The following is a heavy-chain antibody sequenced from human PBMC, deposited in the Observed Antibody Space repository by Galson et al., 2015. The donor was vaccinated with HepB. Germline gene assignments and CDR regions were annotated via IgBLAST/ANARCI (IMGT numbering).Heavy chain of an antibody. CDR3: ARDLPRWLGYYYYGMDV. Sequence: SLRLSCAASGFTFSSYAMHWVRQAPGKGLEWVAVISYDGSNKYYADSVKGRFTIARDNSKNTLYMQMNSLRAEDTAVYYCARDLPRWLGYYYYGMDVWGQGTTVTVSS. J-gene: IGHJ6*02. CDR2: ISYDGSNK. CDR1: GFTFSSYA. D-gene: IGHD3-22*01. V-gene: IGHV3-30-3*01.